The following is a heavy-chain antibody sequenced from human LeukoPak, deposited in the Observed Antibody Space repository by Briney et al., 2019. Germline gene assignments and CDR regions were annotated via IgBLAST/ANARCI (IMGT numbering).Heavy chain of an antibody. CDR1: GGYISTSNYY. CDR3: ARFFYYDASLPPY. V-gene: IGHV4-39*01. CDR2: IYYSGRA. D-gene: IGHD3-16*01. Sequence: SETLSLTCSVSGGYISTSNYYWGWIRQPPGKGLEWIGTIYYSGRAYYNPSLQSRVTISLDTSQNQLSLQVRSVTVVDTAVYYCARFFYYDASLPPYWGQGTLVTVSS. J-gene: IGHJ4*02.